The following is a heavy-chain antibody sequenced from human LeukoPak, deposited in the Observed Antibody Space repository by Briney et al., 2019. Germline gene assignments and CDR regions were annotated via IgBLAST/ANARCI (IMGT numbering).Heavy chain of an antibody. CDR1: GDTFINYA. CDR3: ATSRRAYYYYYMDV. V-gene: IGHV1-69*05. Sequence: ASVKVSCKASGDTFINYAISWVRQAPGQGLEWMGGIIPVFGTTNYAQNFQGRVTITTDESTSTAYMELSSLRSEDTAVYYCATSRRAYYYYYMDVRGKGTTVTVSS. CDR2: IIPVFGTT. J-gene: IGHJ6*03.